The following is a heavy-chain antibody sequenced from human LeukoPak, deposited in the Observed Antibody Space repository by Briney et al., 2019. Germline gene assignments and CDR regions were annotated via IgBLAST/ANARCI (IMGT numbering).Heavy chain of an antibody. J-gene: IGHJ4*02. CDR1: GGSISTITYY. Sequence: SETLSLTCTVSGGSISTITYYWGWIRQPPGKGLEWIGYIYYSGSTNYNPSLKSRVTISVDTSKNQFSLKLSSVTAADTAVYYCGRDLEENGVTHWGLGTLVTVSS. CDR2: IYYSGST. CDR3: GRDLEENGVTH. V-gene: IGHV4-61*01. D-gene: IGHD4-17*01.